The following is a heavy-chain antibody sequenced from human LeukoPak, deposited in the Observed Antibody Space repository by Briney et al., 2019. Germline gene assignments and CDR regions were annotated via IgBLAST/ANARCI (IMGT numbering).Heavy chain of an antibody. CDR1: GYTFTNYY. CDR3: ASPGGIQLWFSAHYYYGMDV. J-gene: IGHJ6*02. Sequence: SVKVSCKASGYTFTNYYVHWVRQAPGQGLEWMGGIIPIFGTANYAQKFQGRVTITADESTSTAYMELSSLRSEDTAVYYCASPGGIQLWFSAHYYYGMDVWGQGTTVTVSS. D-gene: IGHD5-18*01. V-gene: IGHV1-69*13. CDR2: IIPIFGTA.